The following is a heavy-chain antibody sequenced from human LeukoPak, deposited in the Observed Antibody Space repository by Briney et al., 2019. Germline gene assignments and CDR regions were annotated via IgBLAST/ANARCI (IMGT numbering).Heavy chain of an antibody. Sequence: GESLKISCKGSGYSFTSYWIGWVRQMPGKGLEWMGIIYPGDSDTRYSPSFQGQVTISADKSISTAYLQWSSLKASDTAMYDCARRGGSTYYYDSSGYTHFDYWGQGTLVTVSS. J-gene: IGHJ4*02. CDR3: ARRGGSTYYYDSSGYTHFDY. CDR2: IYPGDSDT. V-gene: IGHV5-51*01. CDR1: GYSFTSYW. D-gene: IGHD3-22*01.